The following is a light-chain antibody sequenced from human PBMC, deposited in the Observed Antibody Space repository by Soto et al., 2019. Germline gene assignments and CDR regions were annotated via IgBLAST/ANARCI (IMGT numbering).Light chain of an antibody. CDR3: QQSYSTPYT. V-gene: IGKV1-39*01. CDR2: PIS. J-gene: IGKJ2*01. Sequence: IQMTQSPSSLSASVGDRVTITSRASQGIGTYLNWYQQRPGRAPKLQISPISTLQRGVPPRFSGSGSGTDLTLTITGLQPEDFATNYCQQSYSTPYTFGQGTKLEIK. CDR1: QGIGTY.